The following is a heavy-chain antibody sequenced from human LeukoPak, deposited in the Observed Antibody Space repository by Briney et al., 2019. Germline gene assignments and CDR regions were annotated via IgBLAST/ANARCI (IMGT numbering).Heavy chain of an antibody. CDR2: ISGSGGST. V-gene: IGHV3-23*01. Sequence: GGSLRLSCAASGFTFSSYAMSWVRQAPGKGLEWVSAISGSGGSTYYADSVKGRFTISRDNSKNTLYLQMNSLRAEDTAVYYCAKIRPPITMVRGVLDYWGQGTLVTVSS. CDR3: AKIRPPITMVRGVLDY. CDR1: GFTFSSYA. J-gene: IGHJ4*02. D-gene: IGHD3-10*01.